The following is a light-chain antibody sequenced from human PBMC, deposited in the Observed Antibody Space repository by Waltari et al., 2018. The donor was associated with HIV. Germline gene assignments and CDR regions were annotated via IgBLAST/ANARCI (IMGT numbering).Light chain of an antibody. V-gene: IGKV3-15*01. Sequence: SCRASQSVSTNLAWYQQKPGQAPRLLIYGASFTATDIPARFSASGSGTEFTLTINSLQSEDFAVYYCQHYSNWPPWTFGQGTRVEFK. J-gene: IGKJ1*01. CDR3: QHYSNWPPWT. CDR1: QSVSTN. CDR2: GAS.